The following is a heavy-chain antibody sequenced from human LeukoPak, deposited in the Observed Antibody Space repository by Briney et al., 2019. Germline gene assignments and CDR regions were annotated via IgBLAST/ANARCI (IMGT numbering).Heavy chain of an antibody. CDR3: ARDVAVPDPHYFDY. J-gene: IGHJ4*02. V-gene: IGHV3-7*01. CDR2: IKQDGSEK. D-gene: IGHD6-19*01. CDR1: GFTFSSYW. Sequence: GGSLRLSCAASGFTFSSYWMSWVRQAPGKGLEGVANIKQDGSEKYYVDSVKGRFTISRDNAKNSLYLQMNSLRAEDTAVYYCARDVAVPDPHYFDYWGQGTLVTVSS.